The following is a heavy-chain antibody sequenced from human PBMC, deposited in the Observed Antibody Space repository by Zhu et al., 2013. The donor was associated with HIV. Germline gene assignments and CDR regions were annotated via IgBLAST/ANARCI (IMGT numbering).Heavy chain of an antibody. Sequence: QVQLVQSGAEVKKPGASVTISCKTSGYTFTGYYVHWVRQAPGQGLEWMGWIIPIFGIANYAQKFQGRVTITADESTSTAYMELSSLRSEDTAVYYCARSPSRVTPGAFDIWGQGTMVTVSS. D-gene: IGHD2-2*01. CDR2: IIPIFGIA. V-gene: IGHV1-69*01. CDR3: ARSPSRVTPGAFDI. CDR1: GYTFTGYY. J-gene: IGHJ3*02.